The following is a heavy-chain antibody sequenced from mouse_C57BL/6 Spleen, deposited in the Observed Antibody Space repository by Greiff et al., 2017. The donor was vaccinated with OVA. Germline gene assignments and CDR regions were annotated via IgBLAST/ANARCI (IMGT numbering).Heavy chain of an antibody. CDR2: IYPGSGST. Sequence: VQLQQPGAELVKPGASVKMSCKASGYTFTSYWITWVKQRPGQGLEWIGDIYPGSGSTNYNEKFKSKATLTVDTSSSTAYMQLSSLTSEDSAVYYCARPLYDGYYVGAMDYWGQGTSVTVSS. D-gene: IGHD2-3*01. CDR3: ARPLYDGYYVGAMDY. V-gene: IGHV1-55*01. J-gene: IGHJ4*01. CDR1: GYTFTSYW.